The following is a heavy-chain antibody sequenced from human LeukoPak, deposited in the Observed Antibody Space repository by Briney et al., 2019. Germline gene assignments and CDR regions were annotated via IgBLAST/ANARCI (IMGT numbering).Heavy chain of an antibody. Sequence: GGSLRLSCAASGFTFSSYGMHWVRQAPGKGLEWVAVIWYDGSNKYYAGSVKGRFTISRDNSKNTLYLQMDSLRAEDTAVYYCAKDGYYGSGPLDYWGQGTLVTVSS. CDR2: IWYDGSNK. J-gene: IGHJ4*02. CDR1: GFTFSSYG. CDR3: AKDGYYGSGPLDY. D-gene: IGHD3-10*01. V-gene: IGHV3-33*06.